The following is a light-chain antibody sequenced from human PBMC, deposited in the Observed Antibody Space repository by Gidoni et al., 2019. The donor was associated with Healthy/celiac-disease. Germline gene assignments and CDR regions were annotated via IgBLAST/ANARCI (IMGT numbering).Light chain of an antibody. J-gene: IGKJ2*01. V-gene: IGKV1-5*01. Sequence: DIQMTPSPSTLSASVGDRVTITCRASQSISSWLAWYQQKPGKAPKLLIYDASSLESGVPSRFSGSGSGTEFTLTISSLQPDDFATYYCQQYNSYSRTFGQXTKLEIK. CDR2: DAS. CDR3: QQYNSYSRT. CDR1: QSISSW.